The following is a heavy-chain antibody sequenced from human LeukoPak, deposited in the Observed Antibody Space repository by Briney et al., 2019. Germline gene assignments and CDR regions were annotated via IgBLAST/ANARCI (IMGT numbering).Heavy chain of an antibody. J-gene: IGHJ5*02. CDR3: ARSLGANTWVGNWFDP. D-gene: IGHD3-10*01. CDR2: IYYSGTT. Sequence: SETLCLTCSVSGDSISSPNHDWAWIRQPPGQGLEWIGSIYYSGTTYYNLSLKSRVTLSVDTSQNQFSLKLSSVTAADTAIYFCARSLGANTWVGNWFDPWGQGTLVTVSP. CDR1: GDSISSPNHD. V-gene: IGHV4-39*01.